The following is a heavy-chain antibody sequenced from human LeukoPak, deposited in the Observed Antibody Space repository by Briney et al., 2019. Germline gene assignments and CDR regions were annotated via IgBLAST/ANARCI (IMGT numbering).Heavy chain of an antibody. CDR2: INWNGGST. J-gene: IGHJ6*02. CDR1: GFTFDDYG. V-gene: IGHV3-20*01. Sequence: AGGSLRLSCAASGFTFDDYGMSWVRQAPGKGLEWVSGINWNGGSTGYADSVKGRFTISRDNAKNSLYLQMNSLRAEDTALYHCARDAAYDGRLGMDVWGQGTTVTVSS. D-gene: IGHD3-22*01. CDR3: ARDAAYDGRLGMDV.